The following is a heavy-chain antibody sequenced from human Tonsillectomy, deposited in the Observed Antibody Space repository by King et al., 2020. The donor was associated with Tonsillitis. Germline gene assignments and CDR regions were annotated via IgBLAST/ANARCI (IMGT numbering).Heavy chain of an antibody. J-gene: IGHJ4*02. CDR1: GFTVSSNY. Sequence: VQLVESGGGLIQPGGSLRLSCAASGFTVSSNYMNWVRQAAGKGLEWVSLFYSSGSTYYADSVKGRFTISRDNSKNTLYLQMNSLRAEDTAVYYCARDVDFWGQGALGTVSS. V-gene: IGHV3-53*01. CDR3: ARDVDF. CDR2: FYSSGST.